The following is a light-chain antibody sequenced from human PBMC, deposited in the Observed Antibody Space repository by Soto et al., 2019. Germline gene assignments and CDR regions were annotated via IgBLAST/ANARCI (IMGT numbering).Light chain of an antibody. J-gene: IGKJ2*01. V-gene: IGKV1-5*01. CDR2: DAS. CDR1: QSISSW. Sequence: DIQMTQSPSTLSASVGDRVTITCRASQSISSWLAWYQQKPGKAPKLLIYDASSLETGVPSRFSGSGSGTEFTLTISSLQPDDSAPYYCQQYNSYLYTFGQGTQLEIK. CDR3: QQYNSYLYT.